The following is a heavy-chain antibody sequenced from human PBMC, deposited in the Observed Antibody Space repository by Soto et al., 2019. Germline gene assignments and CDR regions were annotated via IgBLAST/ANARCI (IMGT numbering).Heavy chain of an antibody. CDR2: IYYSGST. J-gene: IGHJ4*02. D-gene: IGHD1-20*01. CDR3: ARDRYFDY. V-gene: IGHV4-59*01. Sequence: XXILSLACTVSGGSISSYYWRWIRQPPGKGLEWIGYIYYSGSTNYNPSLKSRVTISVDTSKNQFSLKLSSVTAADTAVYYCARDRYFDYWGQGTLVTVSS. CDR1: GGSISSYY.